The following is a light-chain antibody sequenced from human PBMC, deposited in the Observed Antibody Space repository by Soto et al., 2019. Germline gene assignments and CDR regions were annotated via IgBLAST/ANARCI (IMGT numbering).Light chain of an antibody. CDR2: NVN. J-gene: IGLJ2*01. Sequence: QSALIQPPSVSGSPGQSVTISCTGTSSDVGSYDYVSWYQQHPGTVPKPMIYNVNTRPSGVPDRFSGSKSANTASLTISGLQADDEADYYCCSYAGNYTLLFGGGTKVTVL. V-gene: IGLV2-11*01. CDR3: CSYAGNYTLL. CDR1: SSDVGSYDY.